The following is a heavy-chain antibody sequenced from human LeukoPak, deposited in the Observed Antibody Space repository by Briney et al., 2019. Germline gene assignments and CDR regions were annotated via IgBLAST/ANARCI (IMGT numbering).Heavy chain of an antibody. CDR1: GGSFSGYY. Sequence: PSETLSLTCAVYGGSFSGYYWSWIRQPPGKGLEWIGEINHSGSTNYNPSLKSRVTISVDTSKNQFSLKLSSVTAADTAVYYCARGRVVTGKRGTNWFDPWGQGTLVTVSP. J-gene: IGHJ5*02. CDR3: ARGRVVTGKRGTNWFDP. D-gene: IGHD2-21*02. V-gene: IGHV4-34*01. CDR2: INHSGST.